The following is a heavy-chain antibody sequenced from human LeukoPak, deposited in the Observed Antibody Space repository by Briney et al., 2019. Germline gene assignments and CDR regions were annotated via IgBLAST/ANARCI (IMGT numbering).Heavy chain of an antibody. Sequence: GGSLRLSCAASGFTFSSYGMGWVRQAPGKGLEWVSFITTSGATTSYADSVKGRFTISRDNPRNTLYMQMNSLRDEDTALYYCAIMHGYYDGSGYWVQWGQGTLVTVSS. J-gene: IGHJ4*02. D-gene: IGHD3-22*01. V-gene: IGHV3-23*01. CDR3: AIMHGYYDGSGYWVQ. CDR1: GFTFSSYG. CDR2: ITTSGATT.